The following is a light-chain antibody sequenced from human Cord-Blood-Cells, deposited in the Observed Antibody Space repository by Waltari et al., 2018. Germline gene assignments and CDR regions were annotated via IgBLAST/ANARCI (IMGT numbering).Light chain of an antibody. Sequence: QSALTQPASVSGSPGQSITISCTGTSSDVGSYNLVSWYQQHPGKAPKLMIYEGSKRPSGVSNRFSGSQSGNTASLTISGLQAEEEADYYCCSYAGSSTWVFGGGTKLTVL. CDR1: SSDVGSYNL. V-gene: IGLV2-23*01. CDR3: CSYAGSSTWV. J-gene: IGLJ3*02. CDR2: EGS.